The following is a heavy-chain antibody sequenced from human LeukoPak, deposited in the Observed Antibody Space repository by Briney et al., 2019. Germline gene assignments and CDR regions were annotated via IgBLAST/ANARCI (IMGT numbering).Heavy chain of an antibody. CDR3: AKSRLGYCSSSSCSGYYFDF. D-gene: IGHD2-2*01. Sequence: PGGSLRLSCAASGFTFSSYEMNWVRQAPGKGLDWVSIISFRGGSTYYADSVKGRFTISRDNSNSTLHLQMDRLRAEDTAVYYCAKSRLGYCSSSSCSGYYFDFWGQGTLVTVSS. V-gene: IGHV3-23*01. CDR1: GFTFSSYE. CDR2: ISFRGGST. J-gene: IGHJ4*02.